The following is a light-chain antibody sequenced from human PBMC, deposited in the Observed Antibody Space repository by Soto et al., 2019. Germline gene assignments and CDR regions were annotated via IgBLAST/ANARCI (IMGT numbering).Light chain of an antibody. J-gene: IGKJ5*01. Sequence: DIQMTQSPSSVSASVGDRVTITCRASQGISSWLAWYQQKPGKAPKLLIYAASSLQSGVPSRFSGSGSGTDFTLTISSLQPXXFAXXXXXXXNXXPXTFGQGTRLEIK. V-gene: IGKV1D-12*01. CDR3: XXXNXXPXT. CDR1: QGISSW. CDR2: AAS.